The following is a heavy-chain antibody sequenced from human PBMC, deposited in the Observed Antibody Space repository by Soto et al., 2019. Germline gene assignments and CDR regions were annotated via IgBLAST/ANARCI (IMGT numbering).Heavy chain of an antibody. CDR3: ARLRRDVMGASHFDY. V-gene: IGHV4-39*01. Sequence: SETLSLTCTVSGGSISSSSYYWGWIRQPPGRGLEWIGSIYYSGSTYYNPSLKSRVTISVDTSKNQFSLKLSSVTAADTAVYYCARLRRDVMGASHFDYWGQGTLVTV. D-gene: IGHD1-26*01. CDR1: GGSISSSSYY. CDR2: IYYSGST. J-gene: IGHJ4*02.